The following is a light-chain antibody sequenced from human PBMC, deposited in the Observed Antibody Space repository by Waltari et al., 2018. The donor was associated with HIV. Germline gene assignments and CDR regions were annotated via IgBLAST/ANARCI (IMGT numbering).Light chain of an antibody. CDR3: QSYDSSLGGSV. CDR2: DTN. J-gene: IGLJ2*01. Sequence: QSVLTKPPSVSVAPRPRVTISCTASTCPIRASHDCLWYQQLPRPAPTLLIYDTNNRPSGVLSRCSGSKSGPSASLAITGLQAEDEADYYCQSYDSSLGGSVFGGGTKVTVL. V-gene: IGLV1-40*01. CDR1: TCPIRASHD.